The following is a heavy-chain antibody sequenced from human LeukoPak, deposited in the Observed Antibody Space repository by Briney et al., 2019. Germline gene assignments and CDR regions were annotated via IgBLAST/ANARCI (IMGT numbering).Heavy chain of an antibody. J-gene: IGHJ3*02. Sequence: SETLSLTCTVSGGSSSDTTYYWAWIRQPPGKGLEWIGSIYFSETKYNPSLKSRITISGDTSKNQFSLKLSSVTAADTAVYYCANPSTLVISRGGFDIWGQGTMVTVSA. V-gene: IGHV4-39*01. CDR2: IYFSET. CDR1: GGSSSDTTYY. CDR3: ANPSTLVISRGGFDI. D-gene: IGHD3-22*01.